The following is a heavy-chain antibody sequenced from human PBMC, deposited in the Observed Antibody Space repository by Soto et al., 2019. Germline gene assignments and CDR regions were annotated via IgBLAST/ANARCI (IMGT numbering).Heavy chain of an antibody. J-gene: IGHJ4*02. CDR2: IYHSGST. V-gene: IGHV4-59*12. CDR1: GGSINSYY. Sequence: SETLSLTCTVSGGSINSYYWSWIRQPPGKGLEWIGYIYHSGSTNYNPSLKSPVTISVDTSKNQFSLKLSSVTAADTAVYYCASLRFLEWSFDYWGQGTLVTVSS. CDR3: ASLRFLEWSFDY. D-gene: IGHD3-3*01.